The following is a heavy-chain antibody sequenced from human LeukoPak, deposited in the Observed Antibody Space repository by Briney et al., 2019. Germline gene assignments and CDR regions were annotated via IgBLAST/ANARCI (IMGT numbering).Heavy chain of an antibody. CDR3: ASLGGYYESSGNSQLDAFDI. D-gene: IGHD3-22*01. CDR1: GGSLSDYL. V-gene: IGHV4-59*01. Sequence: SETLFHTCWVPGGSLSDYLWTWIPQTPGKGLERIQHVHYSGTSNYNPSIKSRVTMSIDTSKKKFSLKLSSVTAADTAVYYWASLGGYYESSGNSQLDAFDIWGQGTTVTVFS. J-gene: IGHJ3*02. CDR2: VHYSGTS.